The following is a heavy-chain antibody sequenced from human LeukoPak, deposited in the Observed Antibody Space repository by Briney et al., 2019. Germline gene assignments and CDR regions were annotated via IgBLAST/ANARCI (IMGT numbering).Heavy chain of an antibody. D-gene: IGHD6-13*01. V-gene: IGHV3-30*04. CDR2: ISYDGSNK. Sequence: GRSLRLSCAASGFTFSSYAMHWVRQAPGKGLEWVAVISYDGSNKYYADSVKGRFTISRDNSKNSLYLQMNSLRAEDTAVYYCARGEQPLAPFDYWGQGTLVTVSS. CDR1: GFTFSSYA. CDR3: ARGEQPLAPFDY. J-gene: IGHJ4*02.